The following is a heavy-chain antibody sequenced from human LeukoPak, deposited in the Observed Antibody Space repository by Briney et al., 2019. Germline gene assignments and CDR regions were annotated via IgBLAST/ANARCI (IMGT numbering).Heavy chain of an antibody. V-gene: IGHV4-59*01. D-gene: IGHD3-9*01. Sequence: KPSETLSLTCTVSGRSISSYYWSWIRQPPGKGLEWLGYIYYSGSTNYNPSLKSRVTISVDTSKNQFSLKLSSVTAADTAVYYCASTDILTGTTFDYWGQGTLVTVSS. CDR2: IYYSGST. J-gene: IGHJ4*02. CDR1: GRSISSYY. CDR3: ASTDILTGTTFDY.